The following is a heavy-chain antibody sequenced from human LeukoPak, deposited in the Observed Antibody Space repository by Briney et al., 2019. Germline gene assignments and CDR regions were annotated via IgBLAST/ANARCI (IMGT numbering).Heavy chain of an antibody. CDR1: GFTFSDYY. J-gene: IGHJ4*02. CDR2: ISSSSSYT. CDR3: AKSGLTEALCSGGSCYSSDFDY. V-gene: IGHV3-11*03. Sequence: GGSLRLSCAASGFTFSDYYMSWIRQAQGNGLEWVSDISSSSSYTNYADSVKGRFTISRDNAKNSLYLQMNSLRAEDTAVYYCAKSGLTEALCSGGSCYSSDFDYWGQGTLVTVSS. D-gene: IGHD2-15*01.